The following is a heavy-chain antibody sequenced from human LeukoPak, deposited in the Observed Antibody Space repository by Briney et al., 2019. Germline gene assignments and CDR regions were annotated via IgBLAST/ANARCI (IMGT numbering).Heavy chain of an antibody. CDR1: GYTLTELS. V-gene: IGHV1-24*01. CDR3: ATSSRWATGLYYFDY. J-gene: IGHJ4*02. Sequence: ASVKVSCKVSGYTLTELSMHWVRQAPGKGLEWMGGFDPEDGETIYAQKFQGRVTMTEDTSTDTAYMELSSLRSEDTAVYYCATSSRWATGLYYFDYWGQGTLVTVSS. D-gene: IGHD1-26*01. CDR2: FDPEDGET.